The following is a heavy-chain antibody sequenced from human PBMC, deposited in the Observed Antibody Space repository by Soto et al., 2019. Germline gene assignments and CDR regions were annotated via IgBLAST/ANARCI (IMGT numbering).Heavy chain of an antibody. V-gene: IGHV4-59*08. CDR3: ARLRKYSMEV. D-gene: IGHD5-18*01. CDR1: NDSISNYY. J-gene: IGHJ6*02. Sequence: SETLSLTCAFSNDSISNYYFSLFRQPPGKGLEWIGYMHYNGYTSYNPSLRSRVTISVDTSKNQFSLKLTSVTVADTALYYCARLRKYSMEVWGQGTTVTVSS. CDR2: MHYNGYT.